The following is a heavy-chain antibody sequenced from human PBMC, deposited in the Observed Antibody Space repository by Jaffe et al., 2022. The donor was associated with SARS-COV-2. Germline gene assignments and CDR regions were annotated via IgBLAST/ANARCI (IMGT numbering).Heavy chain of an antibody. CDR2: MYFSGTT. CDR3: ARSLRTSAHDGFGV. J-gene: IGHJ3*01. Sequence: QVQLQESGPGLVKPSETLSLTCSVSGASISSGYYYWNWIRQHPEKGLEWIGYMYFSGTTYYNPSLKSRVSMSRDTSKNQFSLKVDSLTAADTAVYFCARSLRTSAHDGFGVWGQGTRVTVAS. D-gene: IGHD5-12*01. V-gene: IGHV4-31*03. CDR1: GASISSGYYY.